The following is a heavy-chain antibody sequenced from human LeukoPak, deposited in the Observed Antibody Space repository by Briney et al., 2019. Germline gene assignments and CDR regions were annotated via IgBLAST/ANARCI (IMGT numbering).Heavy chain of an antibody. CDR3: ARDHYFNIDV. CDR1: GYAFTTYG. Sequence: ASVRVSFTASGYAFTTYGIIWVRQAPGQGGEWMGWISTYNGDTKYAQKFQGRLIMATDTSTSTAYMELRSLRSDDTAVYFCARDHYFNIDVWGQGTTVTVSS. CDR2: ISTYNGDT. D-gene: IGHD3-9*01. J-gene: IGHJ6*02. V-gene: IGHV1-18*01.